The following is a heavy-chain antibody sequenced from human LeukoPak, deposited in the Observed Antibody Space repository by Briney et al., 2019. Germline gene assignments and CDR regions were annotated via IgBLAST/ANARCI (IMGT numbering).Heavy chain of an antibody. Sequence: SETLSLTCAVSGGSFSNYYWSWTPHPPGKGLEWIVEIHPYGFTNFNPSLKSRLSISVDTSKNQFYLKLTPVTAADTAVYYCSRGSDESKTGDSWGQGSLVTVSS. V-gene: IGHV4-34*01. J-gene: IGHJ4*02. CDR3: SRGSDESKTGDS. CDR1: GGSFSNYY. CDR2: IHPYGFT. D-gene: IGHD3-9*01.